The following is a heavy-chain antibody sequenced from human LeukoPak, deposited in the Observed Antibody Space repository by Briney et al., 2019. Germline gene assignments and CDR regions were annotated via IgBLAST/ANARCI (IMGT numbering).Heavy chain of an antibody. J-gene: IGHJ3*02. Sequence: GSSVKVSCKASGGTFNSYAISWVRQAPGQGLEWMGGIIPMSDTANYPQKFRGRLTITADIPTSTVYMELSSLRSEDTAVYYCAREDDTGRYMGDDAFDIWGQGTMVTVPS. CDR1: GGTFNSYA. V-gene: IGHV1-69*06. CDR2: IIPMSDTA. CDR3: AREDDTGRYMGDDAFDI. D-gene: IGHD1-26*01.